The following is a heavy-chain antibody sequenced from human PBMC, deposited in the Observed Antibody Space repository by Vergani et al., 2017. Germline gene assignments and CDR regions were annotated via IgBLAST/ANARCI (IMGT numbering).Heavy chain of an antibody. CDR2: IIPILGIA. CDR1: GGTFSSYA. J-gene: IGHJ4*02. Sequence: QVQLVQSGAEVKKPGSSVKVSCKASGGTFSSYAISWVRQAPGQGLEWMGRIIPILGIANYAQKFQGRVTITADKSTSTAYMELSSLRSEDTAVYYCAKDGQVELSKITIFGVVPPGGHLDYWGQGTLVTVSS. D-gene: IGHD3-3*01. CDR3: AKDGQVELSKITIFGVVPPGGHLDY. V-gene: IGHV1-69*04.